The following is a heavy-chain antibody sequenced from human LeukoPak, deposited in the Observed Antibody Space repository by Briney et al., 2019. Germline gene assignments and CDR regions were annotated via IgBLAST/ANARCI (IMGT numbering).Heavy chain of an antibody. V-gene: IGHV1-2*02. CDR3: ASGDRYDGSGSYYSDY. CDR2: INPNSGGT. Sequence: ASVTVSCKASGYTFTGYYLHWVRQAPGQGLEWMGWINPNSGGTNYAQKFQGRVTMTRDTSISTAYMELSRLTSDDTAVYYCASGDRYDGSGSYYSDYWGQGTLVTVSS. J-gene: IGHJ4*02. D-gene: IGHD3-22*01. CDR1: GYTFTGYY.